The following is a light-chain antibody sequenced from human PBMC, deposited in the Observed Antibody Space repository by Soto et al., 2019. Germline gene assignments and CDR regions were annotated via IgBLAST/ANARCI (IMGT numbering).Light chain of an antibody. V-gene: IGKV3-20*01. CDR3: HQYGSSHSS. CDR1: QSVSSSY. J-gene: IGKJ4*02. CDR2: GAS. Sequence: EIVLTQSPGTLSLSPGERATLSCRASQSVSSSYLAWYQQKPGQAPRLLIYGASSRVTGIPDRFSGSWSGRDVTRTISSLEPEDFVVYYCHQYGSSHSSFCGGTKVEIK.